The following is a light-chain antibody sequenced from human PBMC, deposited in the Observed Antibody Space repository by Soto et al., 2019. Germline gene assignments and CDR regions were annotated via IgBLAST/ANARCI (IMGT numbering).Light chain of an antibody. CDR2: DVT. J-gene: IGLJ3*02. CDR3: CSYAGSYTLWV. CDR1: SSDVGGYNF. Sequence: QSVLTQPRSVSGSPGQSVTISCTGTSSDVGGYNFVSWYQQHPGKAPKLIIYDVTKRPSGVPDRFSGSKSGNTASLTISGLQPEDDAAYYCCSYAGSYTLWVFGGGTQLTVL. V-gene: IGLV2-11*01.